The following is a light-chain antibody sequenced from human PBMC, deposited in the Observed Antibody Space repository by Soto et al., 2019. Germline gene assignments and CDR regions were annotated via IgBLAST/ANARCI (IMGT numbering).Light chain of an antibody. V-gene: IGKV3-20*01. CDR3: QQYGSSPLT. Sequence: EIVLTQSPGNLSLSPAERGNLXCRASQSVSSYLAWYQQKPGQAPRLLIYDASNRATGIPDRFSGSGSGTDFTLTISRLEPEDFAVYYCQQYGSSPLTFGGGTKVDIK. CDR2: DAS. CDR1: QSVSSY. J-gene: IGKJ4*01.